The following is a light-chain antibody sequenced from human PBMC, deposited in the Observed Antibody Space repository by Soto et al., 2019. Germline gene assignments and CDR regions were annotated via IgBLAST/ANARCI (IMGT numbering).Light chain of an antibody. CDR1: QGLVSW. CDR2: AAS. Sequence: DIPVTQSPSSVSASVGDRVTITCRASQGLVSWLAWYQQKPGKAPKLLIYAASSFQSGVPSRFSCSGSGTDFTLTISSLQPEDFATYYCQHTSSFPLTFGGGPKVEIK. CDR3: QHTSSFPLT. J-gene: IGKJ4*01. V-gene: IGKV1-12*01.